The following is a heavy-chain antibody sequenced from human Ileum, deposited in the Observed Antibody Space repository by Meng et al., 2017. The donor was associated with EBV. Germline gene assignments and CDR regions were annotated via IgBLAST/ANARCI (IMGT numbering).Heavy chain of an antibody. Sequence: VHVQDAGPGLVKPSGALSPTCAVFGGSMRNTNWWSWVRQPPGKGLEWIGEIYHSGSTNYNPSLKSRVSISVDKSKNQFSLKLSSVTAADTAVYYCARADKVRFDYWGQGTLVTVSS. CDR2: IYHSGST. J-gene: IGHJ4*02. V-gene: IGHV4-4*02. CDR3: ARADKVRFDY. CDR1: GGSMRNTNW.